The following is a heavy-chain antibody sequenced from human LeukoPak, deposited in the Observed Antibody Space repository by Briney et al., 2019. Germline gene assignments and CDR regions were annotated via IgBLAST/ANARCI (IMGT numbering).Heavy chain of an antibody. V-gene: IGHV3-48*03. CDR3: ASVYYYNSGSYYY. J-gene: IGHJ4*02. CDR2: ISSSGSSI. D-gene: IGHD3-10*01. CDR1: GFTFSSYE. Sequence: GGSLRLSCAASGFTFSSYEMNWVRQAPGKGLEWVSYISSSGSSIYYADSVKGRFTISRDNAKNSLYLQMNSLRAEDTAVYYCASVYYYNSGSYYYWGQGTLVTASS.